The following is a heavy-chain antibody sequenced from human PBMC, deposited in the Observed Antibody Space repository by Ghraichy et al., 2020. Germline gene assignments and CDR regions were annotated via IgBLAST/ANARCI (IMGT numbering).Heavy chain of an antibody. Sequence: ASVKVSCKASGYAFTGYYMHWVRQAPGQGLEWMGWINPNSAGTNYAQKFQGWVTMTRDTSISTAYMELSRLRSDDTAVYYCARDGSYIRSGAFDIWGQGTMVTVSS. D-gene: IGHD1-26*01. J-gene: IGHJ3*02. V-gene: IGHV1-2*04. CDR3: ARDGSYIRSGAFDI. CDR1: GYAFTGYY. CDR2: INPNSAGT.